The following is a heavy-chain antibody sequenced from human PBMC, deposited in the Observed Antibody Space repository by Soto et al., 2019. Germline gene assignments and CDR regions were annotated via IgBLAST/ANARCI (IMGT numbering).Heavy chain of an antibody. CDR3: ARGIDGYSGYDHWFDP. V-gene: IGHV4-31*03. D-gene: IGHD5-12*01. CDR1: GGSISSGGYY. Sequence: SESLSLTCTVSGGSISSGGYYWSWIRQHPGKGLEWIGYIYYSGSTYYNPSLKSRVTISVDTSKNQFSLKLSSVTAADTAVYYCARGIDGYSGYDHWFDPWGQGTLVTVSS. J-gene: IGHJ5*02. CDR2: IYYSGST.